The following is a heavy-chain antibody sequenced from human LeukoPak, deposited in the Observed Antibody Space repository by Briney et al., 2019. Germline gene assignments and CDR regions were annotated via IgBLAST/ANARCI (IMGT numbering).Heavy chain of an antibody. V-gene: IGHV3-15*01. CDR1: GFTFSDAW. CDR3: TADMPTSSRASDY. D-gene: IGHD1-26*01. J-gene: IGHJ4*02. Sequence: AGSLRLSCAASGFTFSDAWMSWVRQAPGMGLEWVGRIKSKTDGGTTDYAAHVKGRFTISRDDSKTTLYLQINSLRTDDTAVYYCTADMPTSSRASDYWGQGTLVTVSS. CDR2: IKSKTDGGTT.